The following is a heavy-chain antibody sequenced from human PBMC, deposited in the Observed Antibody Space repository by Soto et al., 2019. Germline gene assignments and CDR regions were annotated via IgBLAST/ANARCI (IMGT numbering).Heavy chain of an antibody. J-gene: IGHJ6*02. Sequence: SQTLSLTCAISGGSVSSNSAAWNWIRQSPSRGLEWLGRTYYRSKWYNDYAVSVKSRITINPDTSKNQFSLQLNSVTPEDTAVYYCARDTVGSSSWETSYYYGMDAWGQGTTVTVSS. V-gene: IGHV6-1*01. CDR2: TYYRSKWYN. D-gene: IGHD6-13*01. CDR3: ARDTVGSSSWETSYYYGMDA. CDR1: GGSVSSNSAA.